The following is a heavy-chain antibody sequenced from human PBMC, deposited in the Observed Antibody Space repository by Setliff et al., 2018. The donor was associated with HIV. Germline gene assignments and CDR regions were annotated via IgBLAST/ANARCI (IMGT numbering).Heavy chain of an antibody. J-gene: IGHJ4*02. D-gene: IGHD4-17*01. V-gene: IGHV4-59*11. CDR3: AKGAGFYGDYTFDH. CDR2: LYSTGST. Sequence: PSETLSLTCTVSGPSINIHYWSWIRQSPGKAFEWIGYLYSTGSTNSNPSLQSRVTISMVSSRNQFSLKVTSVTAADTAVYYCAKGAGFYGDYTFDHWGQGRQVTVSS. CDR1: GPSINIHY.